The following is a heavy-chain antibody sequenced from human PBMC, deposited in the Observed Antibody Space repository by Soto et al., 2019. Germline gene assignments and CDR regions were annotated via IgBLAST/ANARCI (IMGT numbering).Heavy chain of an antibody. J-gene: IGHJ4*02. D-gene: IGHD5-18*01. V-gene: IGHV1-69*12. CDR2: IIPFFGTA. Sequence: QVQLVQSGAAVKKPGSSVKVSCKASGGTFSSYAISWVRQAPGQGLEWMGGIIPFFGTANYAQKVQGRVTITADESTSTAYMALSSLRSEDTAGSYCARYRYGYSSFDYWGQGTLVTVSS. CDR1: GGTFSSYA. CDR3: ARYRYGYSSFDY.